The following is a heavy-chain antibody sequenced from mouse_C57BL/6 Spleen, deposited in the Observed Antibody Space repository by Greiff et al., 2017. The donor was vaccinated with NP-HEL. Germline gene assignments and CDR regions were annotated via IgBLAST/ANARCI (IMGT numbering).Heavy chain of an antibody. CDR2: IDPETGGT. V-gene: IGHV1-15*01. CDR1: GYTFTDYE. J-gene: IGHJ3*01. D-gene: IGHD1-1*01. Sequence: VQLQQSGAELVRPGASVTLSCKASGYTFTDYEMHWVKQTPVHGLEWIGAIDPETGGTAYNQKFKGKAILTADKSSSTAYMELRSLTSEDSAVYYCTRWGTVVATRVFAYWGQGTLVTVSA. CDR3: TRWGTVVATRVFAY.